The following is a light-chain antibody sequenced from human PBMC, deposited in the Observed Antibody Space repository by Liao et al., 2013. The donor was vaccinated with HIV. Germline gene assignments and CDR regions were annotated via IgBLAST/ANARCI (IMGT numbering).Light chain of an antibody. CDR2: QDS. V-gene: IGLV3-1*01. J-gene: IGLJ1*01. CDR3: QVWDSNSDHYV. CDR1: KLGDKY. Sequence: SYELTQPPSVSVSPGQTASITCSGDKLGDKYACWYQQKPGQSPVLVIYQDSKRPSGIPERFSGSNSGNTATLTISGVEAGDEADYYCQVWDSNSDHYVFGPGTEVTVL.